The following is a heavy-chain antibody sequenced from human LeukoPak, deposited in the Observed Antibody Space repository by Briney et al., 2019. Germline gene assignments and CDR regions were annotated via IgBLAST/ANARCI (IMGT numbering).Heavy chain of an antibody. Sequence: PSETLSLTCTVSGGSVSSGSYYWSWIRQPPGKGLEWNGYIYDSGYTNYNPSLKSRVTISVDTSKNQFSLKLSSVTAADTAVYYCARDHTSSWYRGFDYWGQGTLVTVSS. CDR1: GGSVSSGSYY. V-gene: IGHV4-61*01. D-gene: IGHD6-13*01. CDR2: IYDSGYT. J-gene: IGHJ4*02. CDR3: ARDHTSSWYRGFDY.